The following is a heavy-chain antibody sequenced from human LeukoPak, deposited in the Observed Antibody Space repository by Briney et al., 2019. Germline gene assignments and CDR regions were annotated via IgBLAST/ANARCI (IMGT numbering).Heavy chain of an antibody. V-gene: IGHV1-69*06. D-gene: IGHD6-19*01. CDR2: IIPSLGTA. J-gene: IGHJ6*03. CDR3: ARDRIAVAGRKYYYYMDV. Sequence: ASVKVYCKASGGTFSSYAISWVRQAPGQGLEWMGGIIPSLGTANYAQKFKGRVTITADKSTSTAYMELSSLRSEDTAVYYCARDRIAVAGRKYYYYMDVWGKGTTVTVSS. CDR1: GGTFSSYA.